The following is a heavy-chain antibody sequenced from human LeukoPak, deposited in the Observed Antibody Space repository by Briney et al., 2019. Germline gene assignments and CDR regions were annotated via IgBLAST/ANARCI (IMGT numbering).Heavy chain of an antibody. V-gene: IGHV1-69*06. J-gene: IGHJ6*03. CDR3: ARVGIFRGYMDV. CDR2: IIPIFGTA. D-gene: IGHD2-15*01. CDR1: GYTFTSYG. Sequence: ASVKVSCKASGYTFTSYGISWVRQAPGQGLEWMGGIIPIFGTANYAQKFQGRVTITADKSTSTAYMELSSLRSEDTAVYYCARVGIFRGYMDVWGKGTTVTVSS.